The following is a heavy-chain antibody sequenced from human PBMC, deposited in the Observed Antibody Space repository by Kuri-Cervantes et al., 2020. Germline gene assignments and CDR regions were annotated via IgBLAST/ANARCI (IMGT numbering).Heavy chain of an antibody. CDR3: ARVGGCYDILTGYYWDYYYMDV. V-gene: IGHV3-30*03. CDR2: ISYDGTET. CDR1: GFTFSSYG. J-gene: IGHJ6*03. Sequence: GESLKISCAASGFTFSSYGMYWVRQAPGKGLEWVAVISYDGTETYYADSVQGRFTISRDDSQSTVALQMNSLRAEGTAVYYCARVGGCYDILTGYYWDYYYMDVWGKGTTVTVSS. D-gene: IGHD3-9*01.